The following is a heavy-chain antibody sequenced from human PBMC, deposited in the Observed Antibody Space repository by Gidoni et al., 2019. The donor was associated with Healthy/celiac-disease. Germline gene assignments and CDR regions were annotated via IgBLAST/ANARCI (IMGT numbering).Heavy chain of an antibody. J-gene: IGHJ5*02. D-gene: IGHD1-26*01. Sequence: QVQLVQSGAEVKKPGASVQVSCKACGYTCTSYGLSWVRQAPGQGLEWMGWISAYNGNTNYAQKLQGRVTMTTDTSTSTAYMELRSLRSDDTAVYYCARVMRGSPGRGYWFDPWGQGTLVTVSS. CDR2: ISAYNGNT. V-gene: IGHV1-18*01. CDR3: ARVMRGSPGRGYWFDP. CDR1: GYTCTSYG.